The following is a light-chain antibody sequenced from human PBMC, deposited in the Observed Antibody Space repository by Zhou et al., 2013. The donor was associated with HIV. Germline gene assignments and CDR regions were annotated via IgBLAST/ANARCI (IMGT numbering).Light chain of an antibody. CDR1: QSVSSSY. Sequence: EIVLTQSPGTLSLSPGERATLSCRASQSVSSSYLAWYQQKPGQAPRLLIYDASNRATGIPARFSGSGSGTDFTLTISCLQSEDFATYYCQQYYSYPQWTFGQGTKVEIK. CDR3: QQYYSYPQWT. J-gene: IGKJ1*01. V-gene: IGKV3-20*01. CDR2: DAS.